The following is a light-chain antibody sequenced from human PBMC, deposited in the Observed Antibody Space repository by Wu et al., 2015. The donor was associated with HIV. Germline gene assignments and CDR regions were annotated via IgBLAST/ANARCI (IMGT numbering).Light chain of an antibody. CDR3: QHYDNLPVT. V-gene: IGKV1-33*01. J-gene: IGKJ4*01. Sequence: DIKMTQSPSSLSASVGDRITITCRASQSISSYLNWYQHKPGQAPKLLIYGAFNLQSGVPSRFSGSGSGTHFTFTISSLQPEDIATYYCQHYDNLPVTFGGGTKVEIK. CDR1: QSISSY. CDR2: GAF.